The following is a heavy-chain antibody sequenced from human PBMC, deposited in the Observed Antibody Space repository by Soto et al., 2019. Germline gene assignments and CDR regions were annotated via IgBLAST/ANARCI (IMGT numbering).Heavy chain of an antibody. CDR1: GYNFNSYT. J-gene: IGHJ5*02. D-gene: IGHD2-15*01. CDR3: ASVVGARGDWFDP. V-gene: IGHV1-18*01. Sequence: QVQLVQSGAEVKKPGASVKVSCKASGYNFNSYTISWVRQAPGQGLEWMGRISAYNGNTNYAQKLQGRVTMTTDTCTSTAYMELRSLRPDDTAVYHCASVVGARGDWFDPWGQGTLVTVSS. CDR2: ISAYNGNT.